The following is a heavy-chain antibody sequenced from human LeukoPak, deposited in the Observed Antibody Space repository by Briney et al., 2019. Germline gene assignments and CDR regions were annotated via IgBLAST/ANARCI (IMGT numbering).Heavy chain of an antibody. J-gene: IGHJ6*03. CDR2: INPNSGGT. CDR1: GGTFSSYA. V-gene: IGHV1-2*02. CDR3: AINLYYYDSSGYYEDYYYYYMDV. D-gene: IGHD3-22*01. Sequence: ASVKVSCKASGGTFSSYAISWIRQAPGQGLEWVGWINPNSGGTNYAQKFQGRVTMTRDTSISTAYMELSRLRSDDTAVYYCAINLYYYDSSGYYEDYYYYYMDVWGKGTTVTVSS.